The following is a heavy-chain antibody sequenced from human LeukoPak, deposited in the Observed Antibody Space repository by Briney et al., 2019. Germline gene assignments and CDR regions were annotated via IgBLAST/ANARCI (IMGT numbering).Heavy chain of an antibody. Sequence: PGGSLRLSCAASGFTFSIYSMNWVRQAPGKGLEWVSYISSSSSTILYAESVKGRFTISRDNAKNSLYLQMNSLRDEETAVYYCARDFGLFGDNYFDYWGQGTLVTVSS. D-gene: IGHD3-10*01. CDR3: ARDFGLFGDNYFDY. V-gene: IGHV3-48*02. CDR2: ISSSSSTI. CDR1: GFTFSIYS. J-gene: IGHJ4*02.